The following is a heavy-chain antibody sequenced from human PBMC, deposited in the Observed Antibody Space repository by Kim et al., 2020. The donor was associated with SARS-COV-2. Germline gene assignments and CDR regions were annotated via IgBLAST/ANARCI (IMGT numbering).Heavy chain of an antibody. CDR1: GGSISSSSYY. V-gene: IGHV4-39*01. CDR3: ARLAVSGAPGDLYYYG. J-gene: IGHJ6*01. CDR2: IYYSGST. D-gene: IGHD4-17*01. Sequence: SETLSLTCTVSGGSISSSSYYWGWIRQPPGKGLEWIGSIYYSGSTYYNPSLKSRVTISVDTSKNQFSLKLSSVTAADTAVYYCARLAVSGAPGDLYYYG.